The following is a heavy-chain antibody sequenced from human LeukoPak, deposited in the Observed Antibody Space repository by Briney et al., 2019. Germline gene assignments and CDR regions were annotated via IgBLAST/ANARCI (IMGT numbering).Heavy chain of an antibody. CDR1: GFTVSSNY. CDR2: IYSGGSS. V-gene: IGHV3-66*01. Sequence: GGSLRLSCAASGFTVSSNYLSWVRQAPGKGLEWVSVIYSGGSSYYTDSVKGRFTISRDNSKNTLYRQMNSLRAQDTAVYYCARVRTEYDAFDIWGQGTMVTVSS. J-gene: IGHJ3*02. CDR3: ARVRTEYDAFDI. D-gene: IGHD1-14*01.